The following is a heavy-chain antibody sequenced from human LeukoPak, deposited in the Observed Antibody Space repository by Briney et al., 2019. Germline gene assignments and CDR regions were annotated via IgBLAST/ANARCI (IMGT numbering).Heavy chain of an antibody. CDR3: AILTSIAARPDVVY. CDR1: GYTFTRYG. J-gene: IGHJ4*02. D-gene: IGHD6-6*01. V-gene: IGHV1-18*01. Sequence: VASVKVSCKASGYTFTRYGISWVRQAPGQKLEWMGWMTAYNGDTNYAQKLQGRVTMTTDTSTSTAYMELRSLRSDDTAVYYCAILTSIAARPDVVYWGQGTLVTVSS. CDR2: MTAYNGDT.